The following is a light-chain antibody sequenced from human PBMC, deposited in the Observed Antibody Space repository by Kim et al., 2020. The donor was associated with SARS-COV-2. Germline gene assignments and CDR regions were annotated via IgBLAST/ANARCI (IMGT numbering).Light chain of an antibody. CDR1: TSDIGRYNY. CDR3: TSYTSSNSWV. CDR2: DVN. V-gene: IGLV2-14*03. J-gene: IGLJ3*02. Sequence: GQSITISCTGTTSDIGRYNYVSWFQQHPGKAPKVIIYDVNKRPSGISSLFSGSKSGNTASLTISGLQAEDEADYYCTSYTSSNSWVFGGGTQLTVL.